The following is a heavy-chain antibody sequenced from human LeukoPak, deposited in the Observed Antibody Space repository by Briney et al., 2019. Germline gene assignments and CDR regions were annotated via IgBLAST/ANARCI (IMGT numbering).Heavy chain of an antibody. CDR3: AKVEAYYDFWCGSFYYYYGMDV. J-gene: IGHJ6*02. Sequence: PGRSLRLSCAASGFTFSSYGMHWVRQAPGKGLEWVAVISYDGSNKYYADSVKGRFTISRDNSKNTLYLQMNSLRAEDTAVYYCAKVEAYYDFWCGSFYYYYGMDVWGQGTTVTVSS. V-gene: IGHV3-30*18. CDR1: GFTFSSYG. CDR2: ISYDGSNK. D-gene: IGHD3-3*01.